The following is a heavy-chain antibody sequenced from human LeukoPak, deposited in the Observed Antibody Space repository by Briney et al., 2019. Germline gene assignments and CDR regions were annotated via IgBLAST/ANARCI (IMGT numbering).Heavy chain of an antibody. Sequence: GGSLRLSCSASGFTFSSYAMHWVRQAPGKGLEYVSSISSDGGKTYYADSVKGRFTISRDNSKNTLNLQMSGLRAEDTTVYYCVKDRWVDYWGQGTLVTVSS. CDR1: GFTFSSYA. V-gene: IGHV3-64D*09. CDR3: VKDRWVDY. D-gene: IGHD4-23*01. J-gene: IGHJ4*02. CDR2: ISSDGGKT.